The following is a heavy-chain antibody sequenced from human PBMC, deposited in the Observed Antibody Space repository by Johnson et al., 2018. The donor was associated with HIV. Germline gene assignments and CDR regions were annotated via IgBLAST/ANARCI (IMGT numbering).Heavy chain of an antibody. D-gene: IGHD2-15*01. J-gene: IGHJ3*02. CDR3: AKDRPLYVLHLFGAFDI. CDR1: GFTFDDYA. CDR2: ISWNGANR. V-gene: IGHV3-9*01. Sequence: EVQLVESGGGLVQPGGSLRLSCAASGFTFDDYAMHWVRQAPGKGLEWVSGISWNGANRGYADSVKGRFTISRENSKNTLYLQMNSLRAEDTAVYYCAKDRPLYVLHLFGAFDIWGQGTMVTVSS.